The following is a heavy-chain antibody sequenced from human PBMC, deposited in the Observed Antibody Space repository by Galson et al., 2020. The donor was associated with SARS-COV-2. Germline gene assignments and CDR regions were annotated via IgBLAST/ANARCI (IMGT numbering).Heavy chain of an antibody. CDR3: ARGGQWELPYYFDF. Sequence: GGSLRLSCAASGFTFSSYVMHWVRQAPGKGPEWVAVISSDGSNRYYADSLKGRFTISRDNSKSTMYLQMNSLRAEDTALYYCARGGQWELPYYFDFWGQGTLVTVSS. V-gene: IGHV3-30*03. CDR2: ISSDGSNR. CDR1: GFTFSSYV. D-gene: IGHD1-26*01. J-gene: IGHJ4*02.